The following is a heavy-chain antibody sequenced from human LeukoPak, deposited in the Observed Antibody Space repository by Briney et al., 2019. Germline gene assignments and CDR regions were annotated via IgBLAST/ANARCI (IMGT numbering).Heavy chain of an antibody. Sequence: GASVKVSCKASGGTFSSYAISWVRQAPGQGLEWMGRIIPILGIANYAQKFQGRVTITADKSTSTAYMELSSLRSEDTAVYYCARDIYSGVVINWFDPWGQGTLVTVSS. J-gene: IGHJ5*02. CDR3: ARDIYSGVVINWFDP. D-gene: IGHD3-22*01. CDR2: IIPILGIA. V-gene: IGHV1-69*04. CDR1: GGTFSSYA.